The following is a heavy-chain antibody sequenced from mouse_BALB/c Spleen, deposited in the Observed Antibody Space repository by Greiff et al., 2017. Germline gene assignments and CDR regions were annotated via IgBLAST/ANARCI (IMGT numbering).Heavy chain of an antibody. CDR1: GFTFSSYT. CDR2: ISSGGSYT. J-gene: IGHJ4*01. Sequence: VESGGGLVKPGGSLKLSCAASGFTFSSYTMSWVRQTPEKRLEWVATISSGGSYTYYPDSVKGRFTISRDNAKNTLYLQMSSLKSEDTAMYYCTRDYGNYAMDYWGQGTSVTVSS. V-gene: IGHV5-6-4*01. D-gene: IGHD2-1*01. CDR3: TRDYGNYAMDY.